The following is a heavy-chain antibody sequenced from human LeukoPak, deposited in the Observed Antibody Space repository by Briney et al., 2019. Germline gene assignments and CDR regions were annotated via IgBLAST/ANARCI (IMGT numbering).Heavy chain of an antibody. Sequence: PGGSLRLSCAASGFTFSSYAMSWVRQAPGKGLEWVSVIYSGGSTYYADSVKGRFTISRDNSKNTLYLQMNSLRAEDTAVYYCARGLAAGFYYYYGMDVWGQGTTVTVSS. CDR2: IYSGGST. CDR1: GFTFSSYA. J-gene: IGHJ6*02. V-gene: IGHV3-53*01. D-gene: IGHD6-13*01. CDR3: ARGLAAGFYYYYGMDV.